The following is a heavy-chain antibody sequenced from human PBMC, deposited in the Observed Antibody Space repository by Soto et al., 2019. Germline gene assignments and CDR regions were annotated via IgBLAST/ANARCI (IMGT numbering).Heavy chain of an antibody. CDR2: IIPIFGTA. V-gene: IGHV1-69*13. Sequence: ASVKVSCKASGGTFSSYAISWVRQAPGQGLEWMGGIIPIFGTANYAQKFQGRVTITADESTSTAYMELSSLRSEDTAVYYCARERVHANPPSYYYYGMDVWGQGTTVTVSS. CDR1: GGTFSSYA. J-gene: IGHJ6*02. D-gene: IGHD1-1*01. CDR3: ARERVHANPPSYYYYGMDV.